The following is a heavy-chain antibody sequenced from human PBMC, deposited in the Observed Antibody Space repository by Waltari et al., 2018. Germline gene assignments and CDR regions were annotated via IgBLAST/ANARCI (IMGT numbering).Heavy chain of an antibody. V-gene: IGHV4-39*01. CDR3: ATQRGGYPVYYFDY. CDR2: IYYSWST. J-gene: IGHJ4*02. Sequence: QLQLQESGPGLVKPSETLSLTCTVSGGSISSSSYSWGWIRQPPGTGLAWIVSIYYSWSTYDNPSLKGRVTISVDTSKNQFSLKLSSVTAADTAVYYCATQRGGYPVYYFDYWGQGTLVTVSS. D-gene: IGHD2-15*01. CDR1: GGSISSSSYS.